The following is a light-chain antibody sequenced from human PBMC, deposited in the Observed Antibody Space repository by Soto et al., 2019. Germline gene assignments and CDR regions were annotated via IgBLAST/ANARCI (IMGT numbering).Light chain of an antibody. J-gene: IGLJ1*01. CDR3: SSYAASNNYV. CDR2: EVS. Sequence: QSALTQPPSASGSPGQSVTISCTGTSSDVGGYNYVSWYQQHPGKAPKLMIYEVSKRPSGVPDRFSGSKSGNTASLTVSGLQAEDEADYYCSSYAASNNYVSGTGTELTVL. CDR1: SSDVGGYNY. V-gene: IGLV2-8*01.